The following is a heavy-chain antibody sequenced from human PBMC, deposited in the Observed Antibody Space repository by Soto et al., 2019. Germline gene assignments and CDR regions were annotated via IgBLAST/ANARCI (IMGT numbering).Heavy chain of an antibody. J-gene: IGHJ3*02. CDR2: IKQDGSEK. CDR1: GFTFSSYW. CDR3: ASPPFVPAAIVDI. V-gene: IGHV3-7*01. D-gene: IGHD2-2*01. Sequence: EVQLVESGGGLVQPGGSLRLSCAASGFTFSSYWMSWVRQAPGKGLEWVAKIKQDGSEKYYVDSVKGRFTISRDNAKNSLYLQMNSLRAEDTAVYYCASPPFVPAAIVDIWGQGTMVTVSS.